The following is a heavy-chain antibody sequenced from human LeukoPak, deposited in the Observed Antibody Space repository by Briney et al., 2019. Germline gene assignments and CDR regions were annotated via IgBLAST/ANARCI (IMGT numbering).Heavy chain of an antibody. CDR2: MTHTGST. J-gene: IGHJ4*02. CDR3: ARAQGRLVPPAY. D-gene: IGHD6-19*01. V-gene: IGHV4-34*01. Sequence: KPSETLSLTCAVYGVSFSGYYWSWIRHPPGEGLEWIGEMTHTGSTNYNPSLKSRVTMSADTSKKQFSLKLTSVTAADTAVYFCARAQGRLVPPAYWGQGTLVTVSS. CDR1: GVSFSGYY.